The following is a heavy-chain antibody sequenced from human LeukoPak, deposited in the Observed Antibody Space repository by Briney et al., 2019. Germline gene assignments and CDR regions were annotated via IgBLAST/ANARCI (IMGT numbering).Heavy chain of an antibody. D-gene: IGHD3-22*01. CDR1: GFTVSSNY. CDR2: IWYDGSNK. CDR3: ARDRDSSGYYNYFDY. V-gene: IGHV3-33*08. J-gene: IGHJ4*02. Sequence: GGSLRLSCAASGFTVSSNYMSWVRQAPGKGLEWVAVIWYDGSNKYYADSVKGRFTISRDNSKNTLYLQMNSLRAEDTAVYYCARDRDSSGYYNYFDYWGQGTLVTVSS.